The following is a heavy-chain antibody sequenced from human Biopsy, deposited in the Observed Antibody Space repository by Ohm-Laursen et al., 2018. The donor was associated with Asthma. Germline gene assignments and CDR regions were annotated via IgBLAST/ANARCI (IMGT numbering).Heavy chain of an antibody. D-gene: IGHD6-13*01. CDR3: ARDFLFQHGSSWYCYYYGMDV. CDR1: GYTFTSYA. CDR2: INAGNGNT. Sequence: SVKVSCKASGYTFTSYAIHWVRQAPGQRLEWMGWINAGNGNTRYSQKFQGRVTITRDTSASTAYMELSSLRSEDTAVYYCARDFLFQHGSSWYCYYYGMDVWGQGTTVTVSS. V-gene: IGHV1-3*01. J-gene: IGHJ6*02.